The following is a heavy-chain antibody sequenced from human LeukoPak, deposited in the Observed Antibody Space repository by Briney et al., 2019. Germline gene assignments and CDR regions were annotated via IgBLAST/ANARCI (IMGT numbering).Heavy chain of an antibody. J-gene: IGHJ4*02. D-gene: IGHD1-1*01. V-gene: IGHV3-33*01. CDR1: GFSFSGYG. CDR3: ARGRDLNGPLSYVDY. Sequence: PGRSLRLSCAASGFSFSGYGMHWVRQAPGKGLEWVALIWYDGSKTYYGDSVKGRFTISRDNSKNTLYLQMNTLRAEDTAVYYCARGRDLNGPLSYVDYWGQGTLVTVSS. CDR2: IWYDGSKT.